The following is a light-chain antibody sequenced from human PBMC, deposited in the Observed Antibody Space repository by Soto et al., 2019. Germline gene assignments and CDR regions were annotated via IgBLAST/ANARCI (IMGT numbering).Light chain of an antibody. J-gene: IGKJ1*01. CDR1: KSLVYSDGNTH. CDR2: RVS. V-gene: IGKV2-30*01. CDR3: TQGTHWPRT. Sequence: DVVLTQSPLSLPVNFGQPASISCRSSKSLVYSDGNTHLSWFHQRPGQSPRRLIYRVSSRDSGDPERVSGSGSGTDFTLEISRVEAADVGIYFCTQGTHWPRTFGQGTKVEVK.